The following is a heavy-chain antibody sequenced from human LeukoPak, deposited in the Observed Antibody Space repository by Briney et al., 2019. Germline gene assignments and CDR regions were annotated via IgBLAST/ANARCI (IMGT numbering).Heavy chain of an antibody. CDR2: ISASGYST. D-gene: IGHD2-15*01. CDR3: AKCRGAFYNYGMDV. J-gene: IGHJ6*02. CDR1: GFTFSSYA. Sequence: GGSLRLSCAASGFTFSSYAMHWVRQAPGKGLEWVSAISASGYSTYYADSVKGRFTISRDNSKNTLYLQMNSLRAEDTAVYYCAKCRGAFYNYGMDVWGQGTTVTVSS. V-gene: IGHV3-23*01.